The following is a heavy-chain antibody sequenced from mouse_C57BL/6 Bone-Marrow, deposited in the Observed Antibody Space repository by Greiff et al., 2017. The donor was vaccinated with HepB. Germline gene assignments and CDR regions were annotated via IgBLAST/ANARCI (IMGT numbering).Heavy chain of an antibody. Sequence: QLQQPGAELVKPGASVKLSCKASGYTFTSYWMHWVKQRPGRGLEWIGRIDPNSGGTKYNEKFKSKATLTVDKPSSTAYMQLSSLTSEDSAVYDCASGKIRLPWYFDVWGTGTTVTVSS. CDR1: GYTFTSYW. CDR2: IDPNSGGT. V-gene: IGHV1-72*01. D-gene: IGHD5-5*01. CDR3: ASGKIRLPWYFDV. J-gene: IGHJ1*03.